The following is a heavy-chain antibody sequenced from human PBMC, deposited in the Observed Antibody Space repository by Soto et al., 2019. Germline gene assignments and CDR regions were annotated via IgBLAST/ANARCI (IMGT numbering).Heavy chain of an antibody. CDR2: NYWNDDK. V-gene: IGHV2-5*01. CDR3: AHRPGTGTTRNWFDP. J-gene: IGHJ5*02. CDR1: GFSLSTTGLG. Sequence: SGPTLVNTTHTLTLTCSFPGFSLSTTGLGVCWIRQPPGKALEWIALNYWNDDKRYSPSLKSRLTITKDTSKNQVVLTMTNMDPVDTATYHSAHRPGTGTTRNWFDPWGQGTLVTVSS. D-gene: IGHD1-7*01.